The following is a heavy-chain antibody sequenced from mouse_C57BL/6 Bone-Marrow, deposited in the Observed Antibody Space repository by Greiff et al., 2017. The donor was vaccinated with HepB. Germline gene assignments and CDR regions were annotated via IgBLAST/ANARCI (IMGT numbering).Heavy chain of an antibody. Sequence: EVQVVESGGGLVQPKGSLKLSCAASGFTFNTYAMHWVRQAPGKGLEWVARIRSKSSNYATYYADSVKDRFTISRDDSQIMLYLQMNNMKTEDTAMYYCAGGTAQASWFAYWGQGTLVTVSA. CDR1: GFTFNTYA. V-gene: IGHV10-3*01. CDR2: IRSKSSNYAT. CDR3: AGGTAQASWFAY. D-gene: IGHD3-2*02. J-gene: IGHJ3*01.